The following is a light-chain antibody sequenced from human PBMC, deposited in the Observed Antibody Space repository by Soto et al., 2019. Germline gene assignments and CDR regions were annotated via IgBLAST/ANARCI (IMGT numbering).Light chain of an antibody. V-gene: IGKV3-15*01. Sequence: IVLRQSPATLSVSPGERATLSCRASQSVSSLLAWYQQKPRQAPRLLIYDTSTRATGIPARFSGSGSGTDFTLTISSLQSEDFAIYYCQQYNIWPYTFGQGTRLEIK. CDR2: DTS. CDR1: QSVSSL. CDR3: QQYNIWPYT. J-gene: IGKJ5*01.